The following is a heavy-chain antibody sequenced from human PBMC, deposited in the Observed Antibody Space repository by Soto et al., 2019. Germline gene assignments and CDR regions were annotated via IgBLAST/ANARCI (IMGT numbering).Heavy chain of an antibody. D-gene: IGHD2-15*01. CDR2: IKQDGSEK. J-gene: IGHJ4*02. Sequence: EVQLVESGGGLVQPGGSLRLSCAASGFTFSSYWMSWVRQAPGKGLEWVANIKQDGSEKYYVDSVKGRFTISRDNAKNSLYLQMNSLRAEDTAVYYCARAVDQTTGYCSGGSCSAYWGQGTLVPGSS. CDR3: ARAVDQTTGYCSGGSCSAY. CDR1: GFTFSSYW. V-gene: IGHV3-7*01.